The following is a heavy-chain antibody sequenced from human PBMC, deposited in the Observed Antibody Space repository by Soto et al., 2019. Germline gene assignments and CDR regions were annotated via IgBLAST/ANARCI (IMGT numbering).Heavy chain of an antibody. D-gene: IGHD2-15*01. J-gene: IGHJ4*02. CDR2: MNPNSGNT. CDR1: GYTFTSYD. CDR3: ARGLRRILYCSGGSCYLYYFDY. V-gene: IGHV1-8*01. Sequence: GASVKVSCKASGYTFTSYDINWVRQATGQGLEWMGWMNPNSGNTGYAQKFQGRVTMTRNTSISTAYMELSSLRSEDTAVYYCARGLRRILYCSGGSCYLYYFDYWGQGTLVTVSS.